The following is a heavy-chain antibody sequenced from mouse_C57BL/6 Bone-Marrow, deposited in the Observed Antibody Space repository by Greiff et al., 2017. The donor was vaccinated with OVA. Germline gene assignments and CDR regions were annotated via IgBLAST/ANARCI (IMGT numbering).Heavy chain of an antibody. D-gene: IGHD1-1*02. J-gene: IGHJ2*01. Sequence: QVQLQQSGAELVRPGASVTLSCKASGYTFTDYEMHWVKQTPVHGLEWIGAIDPETGGTAYNQKFKGKAILTADKSSSTAYMQLSSLTSEDSAVYYCARRGGRYFDYWGQGTTLTVSS. CDR1: GYTFTDYE. V-gene: IGHV1-15*01. CDR3: ARRGGRYFDY. CDR2: IDPETGGT.